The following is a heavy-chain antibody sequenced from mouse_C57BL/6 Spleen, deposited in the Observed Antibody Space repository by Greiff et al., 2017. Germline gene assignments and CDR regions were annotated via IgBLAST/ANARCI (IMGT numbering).Heavy chain of an antibody. CDR3: ARPTVVATDYAMDY. V-gene: IGHV5-17*01. D-gene: IGHD1-1*01. J-gene: IGHJ4*01. Sequence: EVKLVESGGGLVKPGGSLKLSCAASGFTFSDYGMHWVRQAPEKGLEWVAYISSGSSTIYYADTVKGRFTISRDNAKNTLFLQMTSLRSEDTAMXYCARPTVVATDYAMDYWGQGTSVTVSS. CDR2: ISSGSSTI. CDR1: GFTFSDYG.